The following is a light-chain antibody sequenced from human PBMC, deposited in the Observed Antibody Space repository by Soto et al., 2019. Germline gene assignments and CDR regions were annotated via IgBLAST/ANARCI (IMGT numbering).Light chain of an antibody. CDR1: QSVSSN. J-gene: IGKJ5*01. CDR3: QQYNNWRIT. Sequence: EIVMTQSPATLSVSPGERATLSCRASQSVSSNLAWYQQKPGQAPRLLIYGASTRATVIPARFSGSGSGTAFTLTISSLQSEDFEVYYCQQYNNWRITFGQGTRLEIK. CDR2: GAS. V-gene: IGKV3-15*01.